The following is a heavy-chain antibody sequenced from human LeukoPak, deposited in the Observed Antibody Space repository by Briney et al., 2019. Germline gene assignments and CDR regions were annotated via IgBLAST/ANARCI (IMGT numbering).Heavy chain of an antibody. Sequence: GASVKVSCKTSGRSMNTFGITWVRQAPGQGLEWIGWMSSDNGNTNYADKFQGRVSITRDTSRTTAYMELRSLRSDDTAVYFCANVAKGRDFFYYMDVWGAGTTVTVSS. CDR2: MSSDNGNT. CDR1: GRSMNTFG. D-gene: IGHD5-12*01. V-gene: IGHV1-18*01. J-gene: IGHJ6*03. CDR3: ANVAKGRDFFYYMDV.